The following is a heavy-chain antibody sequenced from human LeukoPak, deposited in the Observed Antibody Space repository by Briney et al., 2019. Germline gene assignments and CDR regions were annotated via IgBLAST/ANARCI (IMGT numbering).Heavy chain of an antibody. D-gene: IGHD2-15*01. CDR1: GFTFSSYA. Sequence: GGSLRLSCSASGFTFSSYAMHWARQAPGKGLEYVSAISSNGGSTYYADSVKGRFTISRDNSKNTLYLQMSSLRAEDTAVYYCVRDQTTLGFDYWGQGTPVTVSS. CDR3: VRDQTTLGFDY. J-gene: IGHJ4*02. CDR2: ISSNGGST. V-gene: IGHV3-64D*06.